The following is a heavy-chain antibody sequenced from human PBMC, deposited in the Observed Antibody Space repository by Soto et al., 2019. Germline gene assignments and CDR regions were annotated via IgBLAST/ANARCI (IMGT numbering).Heavy chain of an antibody. CDR3: ARMIVYSSSWYDLKYGMDV. CDR1: GGSLSSSSYY. J-gene: IGHJ6*02. Sequence: SGTLSLTCPVSGGSLSSSSYYWGWVRPPPGEGLEWIGSIYYSGSTYYNPSLKSRVTISVDTSKNQFSLKLSSVTAADTAVYYCARMIVYSSSWYDLKYGMDVWGQGNTVTVSS. D-gene: IGHD6-13*01. CDR2: IYYSGST. V-gene: IGHV4-39*01.